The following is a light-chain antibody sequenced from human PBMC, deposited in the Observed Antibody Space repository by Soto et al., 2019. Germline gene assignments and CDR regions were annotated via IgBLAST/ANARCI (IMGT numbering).Light chain of an antibody. Sequence: DIQMTQSPSTLSASVGDRVTITCRASQSISSWLAWYQQKPGKAPKLLIYKASSLESGVPSRFSGSGSGTEFTLTISSLQFFDLVPQHSKPTLSHYQTFGRGPK. CDR2: KAS. V-gene: IGKV1-5*03. CDR3: KPTLSHYQT. J-gene: IGKJ1*01. CDR1: QSISSW.